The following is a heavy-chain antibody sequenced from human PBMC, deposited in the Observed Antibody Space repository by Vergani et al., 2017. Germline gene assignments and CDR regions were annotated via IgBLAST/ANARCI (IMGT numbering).Heavy chain of an antibody. CDR3: ATQEGVMRGVVTPAFDY. D-gene: IGHD3-3*01. Sequence: EVQLLESGGGLVQPGGSLRLSCAASGFTFSSYAMSWVRQAPGKGLEWVSAISGSGGSTYYADSVKGRFTISRDNSKNTLYLQMNSLRAEATAVYYCATQEGVMRGVVTPAFDYWGQGTLVTVSS. CDR1: GFTFSSYA. V-gene: IGHV3-23*01. CDR2: ISGSGGST. J-gene: IGHJ4*02.